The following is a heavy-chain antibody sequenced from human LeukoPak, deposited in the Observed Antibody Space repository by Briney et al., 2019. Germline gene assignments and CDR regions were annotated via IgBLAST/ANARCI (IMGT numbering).Heavy chain of an antibody. D-gene: IGHD3-16*01. J-gene: IGHJ3*02. CDR3: AGSRRLTKGGAPRDAFDI. V-gene: IGHV4-38-2*02. CDR2: IYHSGST. Sequence: PSETLSLTCTVSGYSISGGYYWGWIRQPPGKGLEWIGSIYHSGSTYYNPSLKSRVTISVDTSKNQFSLKLSSVTAADTAVYYCAGSRRLTKGGAPRDAFDIWGQGTMVTVSS. CDR1: GYSISGGYY.